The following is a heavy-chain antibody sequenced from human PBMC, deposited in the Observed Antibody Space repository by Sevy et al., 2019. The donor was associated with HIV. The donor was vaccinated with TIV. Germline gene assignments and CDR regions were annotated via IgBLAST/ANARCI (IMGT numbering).Heavy chain of an antibody. J-gene: IGHJ4*02. CDR3: VRYDYDSNFDY. CDR2: IRGDGTTT. V-gene: IGHV3-74*01. D-gene: IGHD3-22*01. CDR1: GFTFSNYW. Sequence: GGSLRLSCAASGFTFSNYWMHWVRQVPGKGPTWVSNIRGDGTTTVYAESVKGRFTISRDNAKNTLYLQMNNLRAEDTATYYCVRYDYDSNFDYWGQGTQVTVSS.